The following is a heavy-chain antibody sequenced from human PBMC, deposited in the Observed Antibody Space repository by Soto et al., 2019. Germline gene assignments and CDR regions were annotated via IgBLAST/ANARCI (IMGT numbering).Heavy chain of an antibody. CDR2: IYYSGST. J-gene: IGHJ5*02. CDR3: ARFRIAAAEVDP. D-gene: IGHD6-13*01. V-gene: IGHV4-59*01. Sequence: LSLTCTVSGGSISSYYWSWIRQPPGKGLEWIGYIYYSGSTNNNPSLKSRVTISVDTSKNQFSLKLSSVTAADTAMYYCARFRIAAAEVDPWGQGTLVTVSS. CDR1: GGSISSYY.